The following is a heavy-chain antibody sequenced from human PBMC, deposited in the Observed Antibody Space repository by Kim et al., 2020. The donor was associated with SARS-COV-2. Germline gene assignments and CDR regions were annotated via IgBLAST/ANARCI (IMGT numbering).Heavy chain of an antibody. CDR3: ARESRGFGSGSYYDY. CDR1: GFTFSDYY. CDR2: ISSFGNTI. J-gene: IGHJ4*02. D-gene: IGHD3-10*01. V-gene: IGHV3-11*01. Sequence: GGSLRLSCAASGFTFSDYYMSWIRQPPGKGLEWVSYISSFGNTIYYSDSMKGRFTISRDNAKKSLSLQMNSLRAEDAAVYYCARESRGFGSGSYYDYWGQGILVTVSS.